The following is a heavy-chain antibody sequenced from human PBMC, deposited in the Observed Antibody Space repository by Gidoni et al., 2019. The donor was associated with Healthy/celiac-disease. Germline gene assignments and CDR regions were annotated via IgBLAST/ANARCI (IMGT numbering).Heavy chain of an antibody. CDR3: ASHGSGGEFAFDI. V-gene: IGHV4-31*03. Sequence: QVQLQESGPGLVKPSQTLSLTCTVSGGSLSSGGYYWSWIRQHPGKGLEWIVYIYYSGSTYYNPSLKSRVTISVDTSKNQFSLKLSSVTAADTAVYYCASHGSGGEFAFDIWGQGTMVTVSS. CDR1: GGSLSSGGYY. D-gene: IGHD3-16*01. CDR2: IYYSGST. J-gene: IGHJ3*02.